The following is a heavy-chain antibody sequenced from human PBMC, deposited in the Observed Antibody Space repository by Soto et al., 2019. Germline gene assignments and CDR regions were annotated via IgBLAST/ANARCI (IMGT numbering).Heavy chain of an antibody. V-gene: IGHV3-66*01. J-gene: IGHJ3*02. Sequence: PGGSLRLSCAASGFTVSSNYMSWVRQAPGKGLEWVSVIYSGGSTYYADSVKGRFTISRDNSKNTLYLQMNSLRAEDTAVYYCARGVAAAIDAFDIWGQGTMVTVSS. D-gene: IGHD6-13*01. CDR1: GFTVSSNY. CDR3: ARGVAAAIDAFDI. CDR2: IYSGGST.